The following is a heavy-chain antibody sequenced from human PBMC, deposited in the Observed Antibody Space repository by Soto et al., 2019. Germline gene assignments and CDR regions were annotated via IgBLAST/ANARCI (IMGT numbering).Heavy chain of an antibody. CDR3: ATYLVPRS. CDR1: GDSIRNYW. D-gene: IGHD2-8*02. CDR2: IHNSGST. J-gene: IGHJ4*02. V-gene: IGHV4-59*01. Sequence: QVQLQESGPGLVKPSETLSLTCTVSGDSIRNYWRSWVRQPPGKGLEWIGYIHNSGSTNYSPFFKSRATISIVMSISQFSLKLSSVTAADTAVYYFATYLVPRSWGQGTLITVSS.